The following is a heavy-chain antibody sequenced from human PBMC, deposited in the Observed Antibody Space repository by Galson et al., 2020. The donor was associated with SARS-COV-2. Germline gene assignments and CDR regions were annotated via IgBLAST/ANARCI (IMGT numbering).Heavy chain of an antibody. J-gene: IGHJ5*02. CDR2: INYRGRI. Sequence: SETLSLTCTVSGGSISSDDYYWSWIRQPPGKGLEWIGYINYRGRIYYNPSLKSRITIVVDTSKSQFSLKLNSVTAADTAVYYCASFSSSRRWFDPWGQGTLVTVSS. CDR1: GGSISSDDYY. V-gene: IGHV4-30-4*01. D-gene: IGHD6-13*01. CDR3: ASFSSSRRWFDP.